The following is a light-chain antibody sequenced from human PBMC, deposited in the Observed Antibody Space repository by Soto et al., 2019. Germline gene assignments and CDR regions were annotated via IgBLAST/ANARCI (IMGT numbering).Light chain of an antibody. V-gene: IGKV3-20*01. CDR2: AAS. J-gene: IGKJ1*01. CDR1: QVISSNF. Sequence: EIALTQSPGTLSLSPGERATLSCRASQVISSNFLAWYQQKPGQAPRLLIYAASSRATGIPDRFSGSGSGTDFTLSITRLEPEDFAVYYCHQYGSSPRTFGQGTKVEI. CDR3: HQYGSSPRT.